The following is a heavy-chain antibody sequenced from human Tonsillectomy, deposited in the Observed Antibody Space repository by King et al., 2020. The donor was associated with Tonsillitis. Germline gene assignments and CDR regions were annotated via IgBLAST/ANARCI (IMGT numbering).Heavy chain of an antibody. J-gene: IGHJ4*02. V-gene: IGHV3-30*04. Sequence: QLVQSGGGVVQPGRSLRLSCAASGFTFSYYAMHWVRQAPGKGLEWVAVVLFDGSNKYYGDSVKGRFTISRDNSKNTLYLQMNSLRAEDTAVYYCARIHSTHDSSGYSDYWGQGTLVTVSS. CDR1: GFTFSYYA. CDR2: VLFDGSNK. CDR3: ARIHSTHDSSGYSDY. D-gene: IGHD3-22*01.